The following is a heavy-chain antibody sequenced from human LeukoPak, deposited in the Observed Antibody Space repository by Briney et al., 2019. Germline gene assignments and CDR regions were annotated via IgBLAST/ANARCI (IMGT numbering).Heavy chain of an antibody. J-gene: IGHJ4*02. V-gene: IGHV4-34*01. D-gene: IGHD2-15*01. Sequence: PSETLSLTCAVYGGSFSGYYWSWIRQPPGKGLEWIGEINHSGSTNYNPSLKSRVTISVDTSKNQFSLKLSSVTAAATAVYYCARECSGGSCLDYWGQGTLVTVSS. CDR3: ARECSGGSCLDY. CDR1: GGSFSGYY. CDR2: INHSGST.